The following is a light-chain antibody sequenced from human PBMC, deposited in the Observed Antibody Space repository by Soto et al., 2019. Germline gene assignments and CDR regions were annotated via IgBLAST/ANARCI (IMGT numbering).Light chain of an antibody. V-gene: IGKV3-15*01. CDR3: QQYNNWPLT. CDR2: GIS. CDR1: QSLTSY. J-gene: IGKJ4*01. Sequence: EIVMTQSPATLSVSPGQTATLSCRASQSLTSYLAWYQQKPDQATRLLLYGISTMANDILARFSGSGSGTEFTLNISSLQSEDFAVYYCQQYNNWPLTFGGGTKVEIK.